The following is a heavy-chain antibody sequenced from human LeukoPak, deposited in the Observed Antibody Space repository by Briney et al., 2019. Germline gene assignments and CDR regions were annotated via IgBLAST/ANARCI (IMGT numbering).Heavy chain of an antibody. CDR2: INPNSGGT. D-gene: IGHD6-13*01. J-gene: IGHJ6*02. CDR1: GYTFTGYY. CDR3: ARDQGSSSWNYYYGMDV. Sequence: GASVKVSCKASGYTFTGYYMHWVRQAPGQGLEWMGRINPNSGGTNYAQKFQGRVTMTRDTSTSTASMELSSLRSDDTAVYYCARDQGSSSWNYYYGMDVWGQGTTVTVSS. V-gene: IGHV1-2*06.